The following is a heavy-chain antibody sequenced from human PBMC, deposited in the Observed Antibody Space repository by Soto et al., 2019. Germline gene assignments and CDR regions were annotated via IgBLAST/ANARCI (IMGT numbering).Heavy chain of an antibody. V-gene: IGHV3-23*01. CDR2: ISGSGGST. D-gene: IGHD1-1*01. CDR1: GFTFSSYA. J-gene: IGHJ4*02. Sequence: PGGSLRLSCAASGFTFSSYAMSWVRQAPGKGLEWVSAISGSGGSTYYADSVKGRFTISRDNSKNTLYLQMNSLRAEDTAVYYCAKSEVGYAPVSGSDFDYWGQGTLVTVSS. CDR3: AKSEVGYAPVSGSDFDY.